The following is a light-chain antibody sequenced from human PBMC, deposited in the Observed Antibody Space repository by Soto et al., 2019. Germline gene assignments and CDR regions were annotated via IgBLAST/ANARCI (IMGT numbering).Light chain of an antibody. J-gene: IGKJ3*01. CDR2: KVS. CDR3: IHGTRWPFT. V-gene: IGKV2-30*01. Sequence: DVVMTQSPLSLPVTLGQAASIACRSSQSRVDSAGNTYLSWFQQRPHQSPRRLVYKVSNRDSGVQERFSGSGSGTDFTLKISRVEAEDVGVYYCIHGTRWPFTVAPGPKVDIK. CDR1: QSRVDSAGNTY.